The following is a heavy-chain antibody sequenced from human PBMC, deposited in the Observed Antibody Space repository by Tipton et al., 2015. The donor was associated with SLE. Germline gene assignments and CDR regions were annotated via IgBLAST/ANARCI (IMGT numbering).Heavy chain of an antibody. J-gene: IGHJ6*02. CDR1: GGSFSGYY. CDR2: INHSGST. D-gene: IGHD4-23*01. CDR3: ARAPPAYGGNNLFYYYYYGMDV. V-gene: IGHV4-34*01. Sequence: TLSLTCAVYGGSFSGYYWSWIRQPPGKGLEWIGEINHSGSTNYNPSLKSRVTTSVDTSKNQFSLKLSSVTAADTAVYYCARAPPAYGGNNLFYYYYYGMDVWGQGTTVTVSS.